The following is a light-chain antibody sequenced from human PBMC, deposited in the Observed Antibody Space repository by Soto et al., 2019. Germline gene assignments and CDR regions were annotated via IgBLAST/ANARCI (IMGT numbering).Light chain of an antibody. V-gene: IGLV2-14*03. Sequence: QSVLTQPASVSGSPGQSITISCTGTSSDVGYYNHVSWYQQHPGKAPKLMIYDVTNRPSGVSNRFFGSKSGNTASLTISGLQAEDEAYYYCSSYTTSTSFILFGGGTKVTVL. CDR1: SSDVGYYNH. CDR2: DVT. J-gene: IGLJ2*01. CDR3: SSYTTSTSFIL.